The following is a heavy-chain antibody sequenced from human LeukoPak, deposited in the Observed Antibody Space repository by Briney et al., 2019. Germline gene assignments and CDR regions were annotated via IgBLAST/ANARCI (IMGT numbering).Heavy chain of an antibody. CDR3: AKDHETGTIFGVVIIRPPPNGFDY. CDR1: GLSLSDYP. CDR2: ITYDGAFDGGKA. D-gene: IGHD3-3*01. J-gene: IGHJ4*02. Sequence: GGSLRLSCAASGLSLSDYPMHWVRQAPGKGLEWVTLITYDGAFDGGKAYYADSVKGRFTISKDKSKNTLYLQMNSLRAEDTAVYYCAKDHETGTIFGVVIIRPPPNGFDYWGQGTLVTVSS. V-gene: IGHV3-30-3*01.